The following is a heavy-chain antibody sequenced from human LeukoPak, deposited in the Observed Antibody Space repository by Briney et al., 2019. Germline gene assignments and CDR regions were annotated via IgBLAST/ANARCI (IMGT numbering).Heavy chain of an antibody. CDR1: GFTFSSYS. CDR2: ISYDGTSK. CDR3: ARDRYYGSGSYSHDY. V-gene: IGHV3-30*04. Sequence: GGSLRLSCAASGFTFSSYSMHWVRQAPGKGLEWVAVISYDGTSKYYADSVKGRFTISRDNSKNTLYVQMNSLRDEDTAVYYCARDRYYGSGSYSHDYWGRGTLVTVSS. J-gene: IGHJ4*02. D-gene: IGHD3-10*01.